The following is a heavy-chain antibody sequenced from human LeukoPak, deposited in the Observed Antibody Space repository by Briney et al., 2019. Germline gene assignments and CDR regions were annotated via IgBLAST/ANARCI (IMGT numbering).Heavy chain of an antibody. CDR2: ISDDGSYT. D-gene: IGHD2-21*01. V-gene: IGHV3-74*01. J-gene: IGHJ4*02. Sequence: GGSLRLSCAASGFSFSSHWAPWVRQAPGKGLVWVSRISDDGSYTSNVDSVKGRFTISRDNVNNMLYLHMNSLRAEDTAVYYCASFGISWRSSYWGQGTLVTVSS. CDR1: GFSFSSHW. CDR3: ASFGISWRSSY.